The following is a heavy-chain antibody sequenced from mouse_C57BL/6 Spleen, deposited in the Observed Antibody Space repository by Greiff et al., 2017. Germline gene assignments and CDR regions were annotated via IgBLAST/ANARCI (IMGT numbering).Heavy chain of an antibody. J-gene: IGHJ4*01. D-gene: IGHD5-5*01. V-gene: IGHV1-80*01. Sequence: VQLQQSGAELVKPGASVKISCKASGYAFSSYWMNWVKQRPGKGLEWIGQIYPGDGDTNYNGKFKGKATLTADKSSSTAYMQLSSLTSEDSAVYFGARGGSGLPSMDYWGQGTSVTVSS. CDR3: ARGGSGLPSMDY. CDR1: GYAFSSYW. CDR2: IYPGDGDT.